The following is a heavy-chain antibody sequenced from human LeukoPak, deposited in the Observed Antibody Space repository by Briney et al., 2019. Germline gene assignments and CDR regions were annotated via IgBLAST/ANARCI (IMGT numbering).Heavy chain of an antibody. Sequence: GASVKVSCKASGGTFSSYAISWVRQAPGQGLEWMGRIIPIFGTANYAQKFQGRVTITTDESTSTAYMELSSLRSEDTAVYYCASDRVGYYDTSTQEPMDVWGKGTTVTVSS. CDR3: ASDRVGYYDTSTQEPMDV. V-gene: IGHV1-69*05. J-gene: IGHJ6*03. D-gene: IGHD3-22*01. CDR2: IIPIFGTA. CDR1: GGTFSSYA.